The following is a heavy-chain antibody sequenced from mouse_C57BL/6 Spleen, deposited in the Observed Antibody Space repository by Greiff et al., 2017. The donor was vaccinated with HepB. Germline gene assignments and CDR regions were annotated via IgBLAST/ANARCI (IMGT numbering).Heavy chain of an antibody. D-gene: IGHD2-4*01. V-gene: IGHV5-17*01. CDR2: ISSGSSTI. J-gene: IGHJ4*01. CDR1: GFTFSDYG. Sequence: DVHLVESGGGLVKPGGSLKLSCAASGFTFSDYGMHWVRQAPEKGLEWVAYISSGSSTIYYADTVKGRFTISRDNAKNTLFLQMTSLRSEDTAMYYCARNDYASYYYAMGYWGQGTSVTVSS. CDR3: ARNDYASYYYAMGY.